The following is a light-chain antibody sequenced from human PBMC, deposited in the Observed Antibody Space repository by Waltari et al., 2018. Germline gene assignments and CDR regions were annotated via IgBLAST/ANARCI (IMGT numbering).Light chain of an antibody. CDR1: SGDVGASNS. Sequence: QSALTQPASVSGSPGQSITISCTGTSGDVGASNSVSWYQQHPGKAPKLMIFDVSNRPSGVSNRFSGSKSGNTASLTISGLQAEDEADYYCSSYISSSTLELFGGGTSLTVL. V-gene: IGLV2-14*03. CDR2: DVS. J-gene: IGLJ2*01. CDR3: SSYISSSTLEL.